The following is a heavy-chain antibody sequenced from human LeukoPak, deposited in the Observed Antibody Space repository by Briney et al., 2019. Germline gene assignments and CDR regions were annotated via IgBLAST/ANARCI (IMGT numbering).Heavy chain of an antibody. CDR2: ISSSSSTI. CDR1: GFTFSSYS. CDR3: ARGLFYYYYYMDV. Sequence: GGCLRLSYAASGFTFSSYSMNWVRQAPGKGLEWVSYISSSSSTIYYADSVKGRFTISRDNAKNSLYLQMNSLRAEDTAVYFCARGLFYYYYYMDVWGKGTTVTVSS. J-gene: IGHJ6*03. V-gene: IGHV3-48*04.